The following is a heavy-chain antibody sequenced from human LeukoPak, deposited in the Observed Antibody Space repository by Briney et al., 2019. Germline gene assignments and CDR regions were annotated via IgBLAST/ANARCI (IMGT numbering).Heavy chain of an antibody. V-gene: IGHV4-34*01. J-gene: IGHJ6*04. CDR3: ARGGPEVVMDV. CDR2: INHSGST. Sequence: PSETLSLTCAVYGGSFSGYYWSWIRQPPGKGLEWIGEINHSGSTNYNPSLKSRVTISVDTSKNQFSLKLSSVTAADTAVYYCARGGPEVVMDVWGKGTTVTVSS. CDR1: GGSFSGYY. D-gene: IGHD2-15*01.